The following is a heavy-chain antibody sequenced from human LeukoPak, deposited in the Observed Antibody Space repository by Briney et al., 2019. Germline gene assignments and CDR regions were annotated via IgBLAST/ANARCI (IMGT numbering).Heavy chain of an antibody. Sequence: ASVKVSCKASGYTFTCYYIHWVRQAPGQGLGWMGWIIANNGDTKFSQKFQGRGTMTPETSTNTAYMDLRSLRFDDTAIYYCASDKRYAFDNWGQGTLVSVSS. CDR1: GYTFTCYY. D-gene: IGHD3-9*01. J-gene: IGHJ4*02. V-gene: IGHV1-18*01. CDR3: ASDKRYAFDN. CDR2: IIANNGDT.